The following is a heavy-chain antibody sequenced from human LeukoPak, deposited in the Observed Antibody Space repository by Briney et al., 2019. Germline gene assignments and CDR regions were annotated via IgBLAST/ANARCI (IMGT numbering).Heavy chain of an antibody. CDR1: GGSISSGAYY. Sequence: NPSETLSLTCTVSGGSISSGAYYWSWIRQRPGKGLEWIGYIYYSGSTHYNPSLQSRVSISVYTSQNQFSVKLSSVTAADTAGYYCARGGTSANFQHWGQGTLLTVSS. J-gene: IGHJ1*01. V-gene: IGHV4-31*03. CDR2: IYYSGST. CDR3: ARGGTSANFQH.